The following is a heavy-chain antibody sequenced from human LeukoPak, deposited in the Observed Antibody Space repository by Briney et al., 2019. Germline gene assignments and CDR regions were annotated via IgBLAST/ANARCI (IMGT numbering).Heavy chain of an antibody. V-gene: IGHV4-59*12. J-gene: IGHJ5*02. D-gene: IGHD4-17*01. CDR2: IYYSGST. Sequence: SETLSLTCTVSGGSISSYYWSWIRQPPGKGLEWIGYIYYSGSTNYNPSLKSRVTISVDTSKNQFSLKLSSVTAADTAVYYCARADYGGNSDKWFDPWAREPWSPSPQ. CDR3: ARADYGGNSDKWFDP. CDR1: GGSISSYY.